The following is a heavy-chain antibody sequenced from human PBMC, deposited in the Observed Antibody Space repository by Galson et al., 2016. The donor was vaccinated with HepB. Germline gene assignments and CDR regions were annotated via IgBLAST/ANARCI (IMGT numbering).Heavy chain of an antibody. CDR2: IYHTGTS. CDR1: GFTFTTYW. CDR3: ARASIIPGARMIFDP. Sequence: SLRLSCAASGFTFTTYWMSWVRQAPGKGLEWIGEIYHTGTSNNNPFLSSRFALSVDKSRNQFSLNLTSVTAADTAVYYCARASIIPGARMIFDPWGQGTLVTVSS. V-gene: IGHV4-4*02. J-gene: IGHJ5*02. D-gene: IGHD2-2*01.